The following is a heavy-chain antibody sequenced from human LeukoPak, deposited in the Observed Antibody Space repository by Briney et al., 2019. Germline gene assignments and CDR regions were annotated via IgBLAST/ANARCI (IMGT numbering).Heavy chain of an antibody. CDR3: ASSIVGYSSSWYGYDYYYGMDV. CDR1: GGSISSYY. V-gene: IGHV4-4*07. Sequence: PSETLSLTCTVSGGSISSYYWSWIRQPAGKGLEWIGRIYTRGSTNYNPSLKSRVTMSVDTSKNQFSLKLSSVTAADTAVYYCASSIVGYSSSWYGYDYYYGMDVWGQGTTVTVSS. CDR2: IYTRGST. D-gene: IGHD6-13*01. J-gene: IGHJ6*02.